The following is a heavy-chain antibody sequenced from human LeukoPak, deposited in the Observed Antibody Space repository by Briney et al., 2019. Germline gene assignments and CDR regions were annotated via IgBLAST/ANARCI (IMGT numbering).Heavy chain of an antibody. CDR3: ARLYSYGPYYFDY. CDR2: IYYTGST. Sequence: PSETLSLTCTVSGGSIDSYYWSWIRQPPGKGLEWIGYIYYTGSTYYNPSLKSRVTISVDTSKNQYSLKLSSVTAADTAVYYCARLYSYGPYYFDYWGQGTLVTVSS. CDR1: GGSIDSYY. J-gene: IGHJ4*02. V-gene: IGHV4-59*08. D-gene: IGHD5-18*01.